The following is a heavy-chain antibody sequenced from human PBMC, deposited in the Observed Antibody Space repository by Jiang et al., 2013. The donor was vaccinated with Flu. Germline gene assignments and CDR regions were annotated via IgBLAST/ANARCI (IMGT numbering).Heavy chain of an antibody. CDR1: GYKFIDYY. Sequence: SGAEVKPPGASVRVSCKASGYKFIDYYMHWVRQAPGQGLEWMGWINPNSGGTNYAQKFQGRVTMTRDTSISTAYMELSRLRSDDTAVYYCAREGYYDFWSGLNPYYYYYGMDVWGQGTTVTVSS. CDR3: AREGYYDFWSGLNPYYYYYGMDV. V-gene: IGHV1-2*02. J-gene: IGHJ6*02. D-gene: IGHD3-3*01. CDR2: INPNSGGT.